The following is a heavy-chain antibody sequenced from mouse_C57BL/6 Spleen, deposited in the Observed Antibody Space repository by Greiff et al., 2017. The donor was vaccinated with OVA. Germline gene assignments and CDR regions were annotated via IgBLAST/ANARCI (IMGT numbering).Heavy chain of an antibody. CDR2: ISSGGSYT. CDR1: GFTFSSYG. Sequence: EVKLVESGGDLVKPGGSLKLSCAASGFTFSSYGMSWVRQTPDKRLEWVATISSGGSYTYYPDSVKGRFTISRDNAKNTLYLQMSSLKSADTAMYYCAKQTADWDDWGQGTTLTVSS. D-gene: IGHD1-2*01. V-gene: IGHV5-6*01. CDR3: AKQTADWDD. J-gene: IGHJ2*01.